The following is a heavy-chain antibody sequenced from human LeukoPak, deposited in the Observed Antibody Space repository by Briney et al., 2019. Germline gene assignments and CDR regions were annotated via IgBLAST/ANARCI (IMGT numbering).Heavy chain of an antibody. J-gene: IGHJ4*02. CDR2: ISYDGSNK. CDR3: AKGLSNFGDGDYTSEGENY. V-gene: IGHV3-30*04. Sequence: GRSLRLSCAASGFTFSSYAMHWVRQAPGKGLEWVAVISYDGSNKYYADSVKGRFTISRDNSKNTLYLQMNSLRAEDTAVYYCAKGLSNFGDGDYTSEGENYWGQGTLVTVSS. CDR1: GFTFSSYA. D-gene: IGHD4-17*01.